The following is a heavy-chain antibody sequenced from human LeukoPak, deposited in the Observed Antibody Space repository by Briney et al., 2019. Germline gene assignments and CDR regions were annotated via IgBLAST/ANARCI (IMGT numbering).Heavy chain of an antibody. Sequence: PSETLSLTCTVSGRSISCGDYLWSWIRQPPGKGLEWVGYIYYSGSTYYNPSLKSRVTISVDTCKNQFSLKLSSVTAADTAVYDCARGNIFDYWGQGTLVTVSS. D-gene: IGHD2/OR15-2a*01. CDR1: GRSISCGDYL. CDR3: ARGNIFDY. CDR2: IYYSGST. V-gene: IGHV4-30-4*01. J-gene: IGHJ4*02.